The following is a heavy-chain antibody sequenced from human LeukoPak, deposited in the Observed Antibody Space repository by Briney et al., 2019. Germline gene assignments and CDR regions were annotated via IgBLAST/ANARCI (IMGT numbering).Heavy chain of an antibody. J-gene: IGHJ3*02. CDR1: GFTFSSFG. Sequence: GGSLRLSCTASGFTFSSFGMNWVRQAPGKGLEWVAVISYDGSNKYYADSVKGRFTISRDNSKNTLYLQMNSLRAEDTAVYYCARRNRIAVAALDAFDIWGQGTMVTVSS. D-gene: IGHD6-19*01. CDR2: ISYDGSNK. V-gene: IGHV3-30*03. CDR3: ARRNRIAVAALDAFDI.